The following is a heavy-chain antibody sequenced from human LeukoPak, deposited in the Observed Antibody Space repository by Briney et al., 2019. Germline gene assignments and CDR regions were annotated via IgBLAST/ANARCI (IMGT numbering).Heavy chain of an antibody. CDR2: IIPILGTA. J-gene: IGHJ6*02. D-gene: IGHD6-13*01. V-gene: IGHV1-69*01. CDR1: GGTFSSYA. CDR3: ARDGRGQQLVSPNYYYYYGMDV. Sequence: SVKVSCKASGGTFSSYAISWVRQAPGQGLEWMGGIIPILGTANYAQKFQGRVTITADESTSTAYMELSSLRSEDTAVYYCARDGRGQQLVSPNYYYYYGMDVWGQGTTVTVSS.